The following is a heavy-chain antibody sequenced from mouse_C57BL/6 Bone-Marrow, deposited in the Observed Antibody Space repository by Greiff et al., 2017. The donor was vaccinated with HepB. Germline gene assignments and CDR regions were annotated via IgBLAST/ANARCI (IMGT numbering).Heavy chain of an antibody. Sequence: EVMLVESGGGLVKPGGSLKLSCAASGFTFSSYAMSWVRQTPEKRLEWVATISDGGSYTYYPDNVKGRFTISRDNAKNNLYLQMSHLKSEDTAMYYCAMIYYDAYWGQGTLVTVSA. CDR3: AMIYYDAY. D-gene: IGHD2-4*01. V-gene: IGHV5-4*03. J-gene: IGHJ3*01. CDR1: GFTFSSYA. CDR2: ISDGGSYT.